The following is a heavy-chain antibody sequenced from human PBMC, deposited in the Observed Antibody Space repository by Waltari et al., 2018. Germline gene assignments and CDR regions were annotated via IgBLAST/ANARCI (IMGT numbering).Heavy chain of an antibody. J-gene: IGHJ5*02. CDR3: ARHGTSYDFWSGYSRGGWFDP. Sequence: QVQLQQWGAGLLKPSETLSLTCAVYGGSFSGYYWSWIRQPPGKGLEWIGEINHSGSTHHNPSLKSRVTISVDTSKNQCSLKLSSVTAADTAVYYCARHGTSYDFWSGYSRGGWFDPWGQGTLVTVSS. V-gene: IGHV4-34*01. D-gene: IGHD3-3*01. CDR1: GGSFSGYY. CDR2: INHSGST.